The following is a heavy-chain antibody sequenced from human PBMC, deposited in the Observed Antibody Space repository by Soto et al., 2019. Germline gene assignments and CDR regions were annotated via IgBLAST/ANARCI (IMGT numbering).Heavy chain of an antibody. V-gene: IGHV3-74*01. J-gene: IGHJ4*02. Sequence: EVQLVESGGGLVQPGGSLRLSCAASGITFSSYWMHWVRQAPGKGLVWVSRIKSDGSSTSYADSVKGRFTISRDNAKNTLYQQMNSLRAEDTAVYYCAREACSGGNCFYFGPDYWGQGTLVTVSS. D-gene: IGHD2-15*01. CDR2: IKSDGSST. CDR3: AREACSGGNCFYFGPDY. CDR1: GITFSSYW.